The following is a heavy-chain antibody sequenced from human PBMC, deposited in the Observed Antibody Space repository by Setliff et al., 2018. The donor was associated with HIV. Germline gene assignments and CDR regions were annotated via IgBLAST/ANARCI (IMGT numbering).Heavy chain of an antibody. D-gene: IGHD4-17*01. CDR1: GFTFSRYT. CDR2: INGGNTP. V-gene: IGHV3-23*05. J-gene: IGHJ4*02. Sequence: GGSLRLSCAASGFTFSRYTMNWVRQAPGRGLEWVAAINGGNTPYYADSVKGRFTISRDNSKNTLFLLMNNLRAEDTAVYYCSRDDLYGGNSFDYWGQGTLVTVSS. CDR3: SRDDLYGGNSFDY.